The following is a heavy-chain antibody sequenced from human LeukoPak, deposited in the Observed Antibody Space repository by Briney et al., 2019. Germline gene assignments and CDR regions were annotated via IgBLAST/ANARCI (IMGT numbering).Heavy chain of an antibody. Sequence: ASVKVSCKVSGYTLTELSMHWVRQAPGKGLEWMGGVDAEDGETSYAQKFQGRVTMTEDTSTDTAYMELSSLRSEDTAVYYCATDPYYYGSGSYFAFDIWGQGTMVTVSS. V-gene: IGHV1-24*01. CDR2: VDAEDGET. CDR1: GYTLTELS. CDR3: ATDPYYYGSGSYFAFDI. D-gene: IGHD3-10*01. J-gene: IGHJ3*02.